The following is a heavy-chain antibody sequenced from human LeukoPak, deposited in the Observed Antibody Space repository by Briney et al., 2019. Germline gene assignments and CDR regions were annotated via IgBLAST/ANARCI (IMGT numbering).Heavy chain of an antibody. D-gene: IGHD3-22*01. Sequence: GASVKVSCKASGGTFSSCATSWVRQAPGQGLEWMGGIIPIFGTANYAQKFQGRVTITTDESTSTAYMELSSLRSEDTAVYYCARQYYYDSSGFGGWFDPWGQGTLVTVSS. CDR1: GGTFSSCA. V-gene: IGHV1-69*05. CDR3: ARQYYYDSSGFGGWFDP. J-gene: IGHJ5*02. CDR2: IIPIFGTA.